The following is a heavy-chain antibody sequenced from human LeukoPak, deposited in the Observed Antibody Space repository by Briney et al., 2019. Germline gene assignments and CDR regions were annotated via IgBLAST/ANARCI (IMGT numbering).Heavy chain of an antibody. Sequence: SETLSPTCTVSGGSISSSSYYWGWIRQPPGKGLEWIGSIYYSGSTNYNPSLKSRVTISVDTSKNQFSLKLTSVTAADTAVYYCARTTEGGYTYGYFYYYYMDVWGKGTTVTISS. CDR1: GGSISSSSYY. CDR3: ARTTEGGYTYGYFYYYYMDV. D-gene: IGHD5-18*01. CDR2: IYYSGST. J-gene: IGHJ6*03. V-gene: IGHV4-39*07.